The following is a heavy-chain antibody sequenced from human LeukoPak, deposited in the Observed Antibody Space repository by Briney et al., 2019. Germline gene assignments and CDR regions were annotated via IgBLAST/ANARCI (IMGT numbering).Heavy chain of an antibody. J-gene: IGHJ6*02. Sequence: GGSLRLSCAASGFTFSSYAMSWVRQAPGKGLEWVSYISSSSSTIYYADSVKGRFTISRDNAKNSLYLQMNSLRAEDTAVYYCAREITVTTPRLGGYYYYGMDVWGQGTTVTVSS. CDR2: ISSSSSTI. CDR3: AREITVTTPRLGGYYYYGMDV. V-gene: IGHV3-48*01. CDR1: GFTFSSYA. D-gene: IGHD4-17*01.